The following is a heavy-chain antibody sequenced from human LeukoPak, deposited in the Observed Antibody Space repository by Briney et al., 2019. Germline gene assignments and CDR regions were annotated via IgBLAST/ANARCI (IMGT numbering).Heavy chain of an antibody. Sequence: GGSLRLSCAASGFTFSSNAMIRVRQAPGKGLEWVSGISDSGDTTYYADSVKGRFTISRDNSKNTLYLQMNNLRAEDMAVYYCAKPYYDMLTGKGPSDFWGRGTLSPSRQ. CDR1: GFTFSSNA. CDR2: ISDSGDTT. CDR3: AKPYYDMLTGKGPSDF. J-gene: IGHJ4*02. D-gene: IGHD3-9*01. V-gene: IGHV3-23*01.